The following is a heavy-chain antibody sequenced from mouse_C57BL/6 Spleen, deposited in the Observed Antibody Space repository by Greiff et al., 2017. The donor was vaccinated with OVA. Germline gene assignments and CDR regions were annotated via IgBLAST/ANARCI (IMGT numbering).Heavy chain of an antibody. V-gene: IGHV1-50*01. D-gene: IGHD1-1*01. CDR3: ARSHYYGSSYGYFDV. CDR2: IDPSDSYT. Sequence: QVQLQQPGAELVKPGASVKLSCKASGYTFTSYWMQWVKQRPGQGLEWIGEIDPSDSYTNYNQKFKGKATLTVDTSSRTAYMQLSSLTSQDSAVYYCARSHYYGSSYGYFDVWGTGTTVTVSS. J-gene: IGHJ1*03. CDR1: GYTFTSYW.